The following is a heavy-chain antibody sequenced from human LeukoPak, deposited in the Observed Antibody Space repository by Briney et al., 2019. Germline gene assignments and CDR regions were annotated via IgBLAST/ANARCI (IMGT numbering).Heavy chain of an antibody. V-gene: IGHV3-53*05. CDR1: GSTASSNY. D-gene: IGHD6-19*01. J-gene: IGHJ4*02. CDR2: IYSGGGT. Sequence: QPGGSLRVSCAASGSTASSNYMSWVRQAPGKGLEWVSVIYSGGGTYYADSVKGRFTISRDNSKNTLYLQMNSLRIEDTAVYYCARGGSGWFGGIDYWGQGTLVTVSS. CDR3: ARGGSGWFGGIDY.